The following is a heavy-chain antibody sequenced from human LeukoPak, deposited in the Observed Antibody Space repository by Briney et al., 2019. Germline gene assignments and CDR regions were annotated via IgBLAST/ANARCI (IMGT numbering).Heavy chain of an antibody. CDR1: GFTFSSYE. Sequence: GGSLILSCAVSGFTFSSYEMNWVRQAPGKGLEWLSYITSSGSTIYYADSVKGRFTISRDNAKNSLYLQMNSLRAEDTAVYYCARECRSCVDAFDNWGQGTLVTVSS. V-gene: IGHV3-48*03. CDR3: ARECRSCVDAFDN. CDR2: ITSSGSTI. D-gene: IGHD2-15*01. J-gene: IGHJ3*02.